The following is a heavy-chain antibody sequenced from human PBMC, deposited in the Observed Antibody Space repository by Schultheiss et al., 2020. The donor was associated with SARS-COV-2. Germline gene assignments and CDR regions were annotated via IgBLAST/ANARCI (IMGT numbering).Heavy chain of an antibody. CDR3: ARASSASYYASFDY. CDR2: IYHSGST. CDR1: GGSISSRNW. V-gene: IGHV4-4*02. Sequence: SETLSLTCAVSGGSISSRNWWSWVRQSPGKGLEWIGEIYHSGSTNYNSSLKSRVTISVDKSKNQISLKLSSVTAADTAVYYCARASSASYYASFDYWGQGTLVTVSS. D-gene: IGHD3-10*01. J-gene: IGHJ4*02.